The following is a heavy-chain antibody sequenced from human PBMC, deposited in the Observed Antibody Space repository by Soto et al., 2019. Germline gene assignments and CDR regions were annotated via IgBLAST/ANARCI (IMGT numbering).Heavy chain of an antibody. CDR2: INAGNGNT. D-gene: IGHD6-19*01. J-gene: IGHJ6*02. Sequence: ASVKVSCKASGCTFTSYAMHWVRQAPGQRLEWMGWINAGNGNTKYSQKFQGRVTITRDTSASTAYMELSSLRSEDTAVYYCARAVWDYYGMDVWGQGTTVTVSS. CDR1: GCTFTSYA. V-gene: IGHV1-3*01. CDR3: ARAVWDYYGMDV.